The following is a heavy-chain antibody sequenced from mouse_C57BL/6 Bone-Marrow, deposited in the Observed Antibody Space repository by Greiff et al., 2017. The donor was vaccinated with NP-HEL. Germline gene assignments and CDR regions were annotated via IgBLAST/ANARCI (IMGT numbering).Heavy chain of an antibody. CDR1: GFNIKDDY. Sequence: EVQLQQSGAELVRPGASVKLSCTASGFNIKDDYMHWVKQRPEQGLEWIGWIDPENGDTEYASKFQGKATITADTSSNTAYLQLSSLTSEDTAVYYCTIDYDYDAYWGQGTLVTVSA. J-gene: IGHJ3*01. D-gene: IGHD2-4*01. CDR3: TIDYDYDAY. CDR2: IDPENGDT. V-gene: IGHV14-4*01.